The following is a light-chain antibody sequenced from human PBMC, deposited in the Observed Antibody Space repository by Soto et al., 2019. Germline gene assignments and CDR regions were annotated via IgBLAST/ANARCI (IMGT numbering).Light chain of an antibody. Sequence: EAVLTQSPATLSVSPGERVTLSCRASQSVATNLAWYQQRPGQAPRLLIYGASKRAIGLPARFSGSGSGTEFTLTITSLQSEDFAVYYCQQYNKWPLTFGPGTKVDIK. V-gene: IGKV3-15*01. CDR1: QSVATN. CDR2: GAS. J-gene: IGKJ3*01. CDR3: QQYNKWPLT.